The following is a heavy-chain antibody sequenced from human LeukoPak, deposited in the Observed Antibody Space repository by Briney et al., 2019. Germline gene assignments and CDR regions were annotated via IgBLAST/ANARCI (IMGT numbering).Heavy chain of an antibody. V-gene: IGHV3-21*01. J-gene: IGHJ4*02. CDR2: ISSSSYI. Sequence: TGGSLRLSCAASGFTFSSYSMNWVRQAPGKGLEWVSSISSSSYIYYADSVKGRFTISRDNAKNSLYLQMNSLRAEDTAVYYCARGPSCSSTSCYWGGFDYWGQGTLVTVSS. CDR1: GFTFSSYS. CDR3: ARGPSCSSTSCYWGGFDY. D-gene: IGHD2-2*01.